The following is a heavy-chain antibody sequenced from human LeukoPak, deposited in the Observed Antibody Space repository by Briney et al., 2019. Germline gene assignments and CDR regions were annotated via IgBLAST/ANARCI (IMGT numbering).Heavy chain of an antibody. CDR3: ARDGPGYGGNPTLGY. V-gene: IGHV1-46*03. Sequence: ASVKVSCKASGYTFTSYYMHWVRQAPGHGLEWMGIINPSGGSTSYAQKFQGRLTMTRDTSTSTVYMELSSLRSEDTAVYYCARDGPGYGGNPTLGYWGRGTLVIVSS. CDR2: INPSGGST. J-gene: IGHJ4*02. D-gene: IGHD4-23*01. CDR1: GYTFTSYY.